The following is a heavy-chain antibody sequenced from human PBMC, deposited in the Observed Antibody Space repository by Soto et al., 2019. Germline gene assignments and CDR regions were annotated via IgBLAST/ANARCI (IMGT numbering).Heavy chain of an antibody. Sequence: PSETLSLTCTVSGGSISSGDYYWSWIRQPPGKGLEWIGYIYYSGSTYYNPSLKSRVTISVDTSKNQFSLKLSSVTAADTAVYYCARGTLTRGGYDSFFGSPYYYYGMDVWGQGTTVTASS. D-gene: IGHD5-12*01. V-gene: IGHV4-30-4*01. CDR1: GGSISSGDYY. J-gene: IGHJ6*02. CDR2: IYYSGST. CDR3: ARGTLTRGGYDSFFGSPYYYYGMDV.